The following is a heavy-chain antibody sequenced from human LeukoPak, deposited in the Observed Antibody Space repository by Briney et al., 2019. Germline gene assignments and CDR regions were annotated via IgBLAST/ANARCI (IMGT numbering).Heavy chain of an antibody. Sequence: SDTLSLTCTVSGGSISSVGYYWSWIRQHPGKGLEWIGYIYYSGSTYYNPSLKSRVTISVDTSKNQFSLKLSSVTAADTAVYYCARGVEMATIPKSYYFDYWGQGTLVTVSS. CDR2: IYYSGST. V-gene: IGHV4-31*03. CDR1: GGSISSVGYY. J-gene: IGHJ4*02. CDR3: ARGVEMATIPKSYYFDY. D-gene: IGHD5-24*01.